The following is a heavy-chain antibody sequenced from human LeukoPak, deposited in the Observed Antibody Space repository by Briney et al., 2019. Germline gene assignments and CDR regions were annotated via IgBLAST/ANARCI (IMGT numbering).Heavy chain of an antibody. Sequence: PSETLSLTCTVSGGSISSGSYYWSWIRQPAGKGLEWIGRIYTSGSTNYNPSLKSRVTISVDTSKNQFSLKLSSVTAADTAVYYCARVALMTTVTTTLTESYWYFDLWGRGTLVTVSS. CDR3: ARVALMTTVTTTLTESYWYFDL. V-gene: IGHV4-61*02. J-gene: IGHJ2*01. D-gene: IGHD4-11*01. CDR1: GGSISSGSYY. CDR2: IYTSGST.